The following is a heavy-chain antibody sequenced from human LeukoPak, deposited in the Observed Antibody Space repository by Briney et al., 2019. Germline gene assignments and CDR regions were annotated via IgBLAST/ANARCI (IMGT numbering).Heavy chain of an antibody. CDR3: AREGGYDSSGYYYGSLVY. V-gene: IGHV1-2*06. CDR1: GYTFTGYY. CDR2: INPNSGGT. Sequence: ASVKVSCTASGYTFTGYYMHWVRQAPGQGLEWMGRINPNSGGTNYAQKFQGRVTMTRDTSISTAYMELSRLRPDDTAVYYCAREGGYDSSGYYYGSLVYWGQGTLVTVSS. J-gene: IGHJ4*02. D-gene: IGHD3-22*01.